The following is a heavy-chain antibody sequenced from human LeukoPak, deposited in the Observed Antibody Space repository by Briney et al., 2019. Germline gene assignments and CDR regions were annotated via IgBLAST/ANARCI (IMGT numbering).Heavy chain of an antibody. D-gene: IGHD1-14*01. CDR2: IYHSGST. CDR3: ATSANHGWFDP. Sequence: SGTLSLTCAVSGGSISNNNWWNWVRQPPGKGLEWIGEIYHSGSTNYNPSLKSRITMSVDKSSNQFSLKLSSVTAADMAVYYCATSANHGWFDPWGQGTLVTVSS. J-gene: IGHJ5*02. V-gene: IGHV4-4*02. CDR1: GGSISNNNW.